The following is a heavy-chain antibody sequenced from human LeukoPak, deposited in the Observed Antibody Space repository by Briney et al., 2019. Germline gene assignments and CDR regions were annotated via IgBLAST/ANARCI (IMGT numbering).Heavy chain of an antibody. CDR3: AELGITMIGGV. D-gene: IGHD3-10*02. CDR2: ISSSGSTI. V-gene: IGHV3-48*03. J-gene: IGHJ6*04. CDR1: GFTFSSYE. Sequence: GGSLRLPCAASGFTFSSYEMNWVRQAPGKGLEGVSYISSSGSTIYYADAVKGGFTISRDKAKNSLYLQMNRLRAEDTAVYYCAELGITMIGGVWGKGTTVTISS.